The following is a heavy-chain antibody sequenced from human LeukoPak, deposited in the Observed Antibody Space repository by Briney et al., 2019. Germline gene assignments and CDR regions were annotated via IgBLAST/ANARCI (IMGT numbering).Heavy chain of an antibody. CDR1: GGSFSGYY. D-gene: IGHD3-22*01. V-gene: IGHV4-34*01. Sequence: SSETLSLTCAVYGGSFSGYYWSWIRQPPGKGLEWIGSIYYSGSTYYNPSLKSRVTISVDTSKNQFSLKLSSVTAADTAVYYCTRGSIAYYYMDVWGKGTTVTISS. CDR2: IYYSGST. J-gene: IGHJ6*03. CDR3: TRGSIAYYYMDV.